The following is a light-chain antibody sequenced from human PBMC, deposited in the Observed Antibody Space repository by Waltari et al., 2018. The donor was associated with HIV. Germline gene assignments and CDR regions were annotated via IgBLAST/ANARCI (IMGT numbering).Light chain of an antibody. CDR1: QSVSSN. Sequence: EIVMTQSPATLSVSPGERATLSCRASQSVSSNLALYQQKPGQAPRLLIYCASTRATGIPARFSGIGSGTDFTLTITSLQSEDFALYYCQQYNNWPPEWTFGQGTKVEIK. CDR2: CAS. J-gene: IGKJ1*01. V-gene: IGKV3-15*01. CDR3: QQYNNWPPEWT.